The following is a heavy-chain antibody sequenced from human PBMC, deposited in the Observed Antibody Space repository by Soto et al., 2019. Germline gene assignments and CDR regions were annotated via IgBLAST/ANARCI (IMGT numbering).Heavy chain of an antibody. CDR2: IPYDGSNK. D-gene: IGHD1-20*01. CDR1: RFTFSTYG. V-gene: IGHV3-30*02. J-gene: IGHJ5*02. CDR3: AKDHDPHITGPSDL. Sequence: GGSLRLSCAASRFTFSTYGMHWVRQAPGKGLEWVSFIPYDGSNKYYADSVKGRFTISRDNSKNTLYLQMNSLRVEDTAVFYCAKDHDPHITGPSDLWGQGTLVTVSS.